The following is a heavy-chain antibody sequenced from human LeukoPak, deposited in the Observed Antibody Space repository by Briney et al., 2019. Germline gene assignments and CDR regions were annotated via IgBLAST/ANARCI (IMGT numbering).Heavy chain of an antibody. V-gene: IGHV4-59*01. Sequence: SETLSLTCTVSRGSISPNYWAWIRQPPGKGLEWIGYIYYIGSTNYNPSLKSRVTISLDTSRNQFSLRLSSVTAADTAVYYCARLLDYDSSGYPDTFDIWGQGTMVTVSS. D-gene: IGHD3-22*01. CDR1: RGSISPNY. J-gene: IGHJ3*02. CDR3: ARLLDYDSSGYPDTFDI. CDR2: IYYIGST.